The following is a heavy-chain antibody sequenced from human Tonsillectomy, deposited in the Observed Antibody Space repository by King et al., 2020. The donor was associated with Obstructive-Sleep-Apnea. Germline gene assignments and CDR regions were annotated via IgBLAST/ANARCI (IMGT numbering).Heavy chain of an antibody. CDR2: IFHSGST. J-gene: IGHJ4*02. CDR1: GDSISTSYY. D-gene: IGHD2-21*01. Sequence: QLQESGPGLVKPSETLSLTCTVSGDSISTSYYWTWIRQPPGKGLDCIGSIFHSGSTYYNPSLKSRVTISVDTSKNQFSLNLNSVTAADTAVYYCARGPSLGEENDYWGQGTLVTVSS. V-gene: IGHV4-38-2*02. CDR3: ARGPSLGEENDY.